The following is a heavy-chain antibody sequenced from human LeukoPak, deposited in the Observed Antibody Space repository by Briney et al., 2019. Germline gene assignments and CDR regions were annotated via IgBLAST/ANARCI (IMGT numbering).Heavy chain of an antibody. Sequence: KSSETLCLTCTASGGSISSGSYYWSWLRQPAGQGREWIGRIYTSGSTNYNPSLKRRVTTSVDTPKNQFSLKLSSVTAADTAAYYCARVLSHYMDVWGKGTTVTISS. D-gene: IGHD2/OR15-2a*01. CDR2: IYTSGST. CDR1: GGSISSGSYY. J-gene: IGHJ6*03. V-gene: IGHV4-61*02. CDR3: ARVLSHYMDV.